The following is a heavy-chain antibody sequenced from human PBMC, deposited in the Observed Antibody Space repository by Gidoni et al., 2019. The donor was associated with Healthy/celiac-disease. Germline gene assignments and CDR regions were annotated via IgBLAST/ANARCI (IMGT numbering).Heavy chain of an antibody. CDR1: GDSVSSNSDA. CDR2: TYYRSKWYN. D-gene: IGHD3-16*01. V-gene: IGHV6-1*01. CDR3: ARFGAAAAFYYYYGMDV. J-gene: IGHJ6*02. Sequence: QVQLQQSGPGLVKPSQTLSLTCAISGDSVSSNSDAWNWIRQSPSRGLEWLGRTYYRSKWYNDYAVSVKSRITINPDTSKNQFSLQLNSVTPEDTAVYYCARFGAAAAFYYYYGMDVWGQGTTVTVSS.